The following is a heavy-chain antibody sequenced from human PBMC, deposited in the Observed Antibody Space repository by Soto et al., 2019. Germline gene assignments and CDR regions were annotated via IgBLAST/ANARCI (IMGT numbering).Heavy chain of an antibody. CDR2: IYYTGST. V-gene: IGHV4-39*01. J-gene: IGHJ4*02. CDR3: VSGGRWETPQDY. D-gene: IGHD1-26*01. Sequence: QLQLQESGPGLVKPSETLSLTCTVSGASIRSSDYYWAWIRQPPGKGLEWIGSIYYTGSTYYTPSLKSRVSISAYTSKNQFSLKLTSVTAADTAVYHCVSGGRWETPQDYWGQGTLVTVSS. CDR1: GASIRSSDYY.